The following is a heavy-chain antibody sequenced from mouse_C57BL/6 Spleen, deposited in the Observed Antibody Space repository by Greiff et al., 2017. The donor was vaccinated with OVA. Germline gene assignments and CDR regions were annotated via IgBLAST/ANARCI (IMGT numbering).Heavy chain of an antibody. Sequence: QVQLKQPGAELVKPGASVKLSCKASGYTFTSYWMQWVKQRPGQGLEWIGEIDPSDSYTNYNQKFKGKATLTVDTSSSTAYMQLSSLTSEDSAVYYCARRGTTDQAWFAYWGQGTLVTVSA. CDR3: ARRGTTDQAWFAY. D-gene: IGHD1-1*01. CDR1: GYTFTSYW. V-gene: IGHV1-50*01. J-gene: IGHJ3*01. CDR2: IDPSDSYT.